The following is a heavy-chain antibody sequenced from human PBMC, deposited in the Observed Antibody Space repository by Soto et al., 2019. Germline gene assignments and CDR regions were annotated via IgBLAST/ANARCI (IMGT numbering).Heavy chain of an antibody. Sequence: GASVKVSCKASGYTFTSYAIHWVRQAPGQRLEWMGWINAGNGDTKYSQNFQGRVAITSDTSASTAYMELSSLTSEDTAVYYCARYEQQHDYCGWDVGGQGPRVTVPS. CDR3: ARYEQQHDYCGWDV. D-gene: IGHD6-13*01. J-gene: IGHJ6*02. CDR1: GYTFTSYA. V-gene: IGHV1-3*01. CDR2: INAGNGDT.